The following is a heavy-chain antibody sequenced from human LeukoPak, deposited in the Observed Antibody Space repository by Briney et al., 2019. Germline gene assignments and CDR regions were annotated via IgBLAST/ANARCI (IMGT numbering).Heavy chain of an antibody. CDR1: GFTFDDYG. CDR2: INWYGGRT. V-gene: IGHV3-20*04. J-gene: IGHJ4*02. D-gene: IGHD3-10*01. CDR3: AREYYGSGSYYNVGY. Sequence: GGSLRLSCAASGFTFDDYGMSWVRQAPGKGLEWVSGINWYGGRTGYADSVKGRFTISRDNAKKSLYVQMNSLRAEDKALYYCAREYYGSGSYYNVGYWGQGTLVTVSS.